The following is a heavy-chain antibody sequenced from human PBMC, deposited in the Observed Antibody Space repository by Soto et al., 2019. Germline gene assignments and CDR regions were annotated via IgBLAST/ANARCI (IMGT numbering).Heavy chain of an antibody. CDR1: GYTFTGYY. CDR2: INPNSGGT. V-gene: IGHV1-2*02. D-gene: IGHD2-21*02. CDR3: ARPHCGGDCYSGVDY. Sequence: QVQLVQSGAEVKKPGASVKVSCKASGYTFTGYYMHWVRQAPGQGLEWMGWINPNSGGTNYAQKCQGVATMTRDRSISTAYMELSRLRSDDTAVYYCARPHCGGDCYSGVDYWGQGTLVTVSS. J-gene: IGHJ4*02.